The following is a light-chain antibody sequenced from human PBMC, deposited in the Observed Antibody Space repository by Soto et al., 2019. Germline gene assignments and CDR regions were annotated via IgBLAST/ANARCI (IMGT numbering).Light chain of an antibody. J-gene: IGKJ4*01. CDR1: QSVTSN. V-gene: IGKV3D-15*01. CDR3: QQYSDWPLT. CDR2: GAS. Sequence: PGERATLSCRASQSVTSNLAWYQQKPGQSPRLLIFGASTRATGTPARFSGSGSETALTLTISSLQSEDFAVYYCQQYSDWPLTFGGGTKVDI.